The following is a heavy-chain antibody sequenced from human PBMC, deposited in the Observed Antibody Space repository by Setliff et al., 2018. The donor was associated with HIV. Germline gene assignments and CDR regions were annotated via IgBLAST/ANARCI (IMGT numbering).Heavy chain of an antibody. Sequence: LRLSCVGSGFTFNNYAIHWVRQAPGKGLEWVAAIAPLGGTTYYAGSVKGRFTISRDNVKNSLYLQMNSLRGEDTAVYYCAGSRGYFVKADWGQGTLVTVSS. CDR3: AGSRGYFVKAD. D-gene: IGHD3-22*01. V-gene: IGHV3-30-3*01. CDR1: GFTFNNYA. J-gene: IGHJ4*02. CDR2: IAPLGGTT.